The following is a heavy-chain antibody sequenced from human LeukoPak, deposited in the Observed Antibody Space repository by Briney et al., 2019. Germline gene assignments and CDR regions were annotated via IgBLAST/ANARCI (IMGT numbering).Heavy chain of an antibody. V-gene: IGHV1-46*01. CDR2: INPSGGTA. D-gene: IGHD3-22*01. CDR1: GFTFTTYY. CDR3: ARRGYHYDSGDYYYWFDP. Sequence: APVKVSCKTSGFTFTTYYIHWVRQAPGQGLEWMGMINPSGGTAGYAQKFQGRLTMTRDTSTSTVYMDLSSLRSEDTAVYYCARRGYHYDSGDYYYWFDPWGQGTLVTVSS. J-gene: IGHJ5*02.